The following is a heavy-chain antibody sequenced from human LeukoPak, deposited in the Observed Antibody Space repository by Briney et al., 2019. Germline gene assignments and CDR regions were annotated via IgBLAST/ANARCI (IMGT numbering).Heavy chain of an antibody. V-gene: IGHV3-23*01. CDR2: ISGSGGST. CDR3: AKDRAFYGAETDAFDI. J-gene: IGHJ3*02. D-gene: IGHD4-17*01. Sequence: PGGSLRLSCAASGFTFSSYAMSWVRQAPGKGLEWVSAISGSGGSTYYADSVKGRFTISRDNSKNTLYLQMNSLRAEDTALYYCAKDRAFYGAETDAFDIWGQGTMVTVSS. CDR1: GFTFSSYA.